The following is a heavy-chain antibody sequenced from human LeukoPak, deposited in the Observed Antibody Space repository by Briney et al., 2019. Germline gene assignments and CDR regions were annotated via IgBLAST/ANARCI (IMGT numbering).Heavy chain of an antibody. D-gene: IGHD5-24*01. CDR3: ARDNSVRDEAWWFNP. CDR2: IYHSGST. CDR1: GGSISRSSYY. Sequence: SETLSLTCTVSGGSISRSSYYWGWIRQPPGKELEWIGSIYHSGSTYYNPSLKSRVTISVDTSKNQFSLKLSSVTAADTAVYYCARDNSVRDEAWWFNPWGQGTLVTVSS. V-gene: IGHV4-39*07. J-gene: IGHJ5*02.